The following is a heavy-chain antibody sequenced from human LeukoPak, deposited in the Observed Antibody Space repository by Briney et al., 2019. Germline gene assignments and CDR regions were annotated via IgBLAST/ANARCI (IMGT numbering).Heavy chain of an antibody. V-gene: IGHV3-48*01. CDR2: ISSSSSTI. Sequence: GGSLRLSCAASGFTFSSYSMNWVRQAPGKGLEWVSYISSSSSTIYYADSVKGRFTISRDNAKNSLYLQMNSLRAEDTAVYYCASDRITRYYYMDVWGKGTTVTVSS. D-gene: IGHD3-16*01. CDR3: ASDRITRYYYMDV. J-gene: IGHJ6*03. CDR1: GFTFSSYS.